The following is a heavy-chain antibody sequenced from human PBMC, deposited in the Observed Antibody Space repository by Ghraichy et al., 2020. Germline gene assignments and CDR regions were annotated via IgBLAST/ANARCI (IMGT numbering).Heavy chain of an antibody. V-gene: IGHV4-59*12. CDR1: NGSISSYY. Sequence: SETLSLTCTVSNGSISSYYWSWIRQPPGKGLEWIGYIFYSGSTKYNPSLKSRVTISVDTSKNQFSLKLSSVTAADTAVYYCVATVLAMFREAPRPKWFDPWGQGNLVTVSS. J-gene: IGHJ5*02. D-gene: IGHD3-10*01. CDR3: VATVLAMFREAPRPKWFDP. CDR2: IFYSGST.